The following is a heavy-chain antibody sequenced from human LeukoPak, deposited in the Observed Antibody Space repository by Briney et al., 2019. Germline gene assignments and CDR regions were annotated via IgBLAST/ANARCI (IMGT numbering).Heavy chain of an antibody. CDR3: ARGVGYHGAFDI. V-gene: IGHV1-2*02. J-gene: IGHJ3*02. CDR1: GYTFTGYY. D-gene: IGHD2-2*01. CDR2: INPHSGGT. Sequence: ASVKVSCKASGYTFTGYYMHWVRQAPGQGLEWMGWINPHSGGTNYAQKFQGRVTMTRDMSTSTVYMELSSLRSEDTAVYYCARGVGYHGAFDIWGQGTMVTVSS.